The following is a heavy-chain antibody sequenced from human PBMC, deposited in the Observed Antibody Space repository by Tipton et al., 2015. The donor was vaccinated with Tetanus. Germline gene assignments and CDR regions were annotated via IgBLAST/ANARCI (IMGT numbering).Heavy chain of an antibody. J-gene: IGHJ4*02. V-gene: IGHV4-59*01. Sequence: TLSLTCTVSGGSLSGYYWNWIRQSPGKGLEWIGYIFDTGSTNYNPSLKSRVTMSVNTSKNQFSLHLTSVTAADTAVYYCARGWGSSWYYFDNWGQGTLGTVSS. CDR1: GGSLSGYY. CDR3: ARGWGSSWYYFDN. CDR2: IFDTGST. D-gene: IGHD6-13*01.